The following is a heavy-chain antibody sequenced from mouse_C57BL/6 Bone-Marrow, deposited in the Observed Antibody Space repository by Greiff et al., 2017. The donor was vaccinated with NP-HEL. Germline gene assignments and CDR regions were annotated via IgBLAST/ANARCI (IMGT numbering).Heavy chain of an antibody. J-gene: IGHJ3*01. D-gene: IGHD2-2*01. Sequence: EVQLVESGGGLVKPGGSLKLSCAASGFTFSSYAMSWVRQTPEKRLEWVATISDGGSYTYYPYNVKGRFTISRDNANNNLYLQMSHLKYEDTAMYYCARDTMATTRAWFAYWGQGTLVTVSA. CDR2: ISDGGSYT. CDR3: ARDTMATTRAWFAY. V-gene: IGHV5-4*01. CDR1: GFTFSSYA.